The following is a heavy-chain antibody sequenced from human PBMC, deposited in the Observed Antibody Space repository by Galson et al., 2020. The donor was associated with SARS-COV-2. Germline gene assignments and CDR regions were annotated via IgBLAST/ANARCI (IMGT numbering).Heavy chain of an antibody. CDR1: GASISKSPYY. J-gene: IGHJ4*02. V-gene: IGHV4-39*07. CDR3: ARDTCGGSCPFDY. CDR2: IYHTGTA. Sequence: SETLSLTCTVSGASISKSPYYWGWIRQPPGKGLEWIGNIYHTGTAFYMPSLKSRATISVDTSKNQFSLRLSSVTAADTAVYYCARDTCGGSCPFDYWGQGSLVTVS. D-gene: IGHD2-15*01.